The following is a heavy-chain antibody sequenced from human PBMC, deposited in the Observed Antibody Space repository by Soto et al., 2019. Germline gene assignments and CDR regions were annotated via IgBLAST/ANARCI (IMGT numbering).Heavy chain of an antibody. J-gene: IGHJ4*02. V-gene: IGHV1-18*01. D-gene: IGHD6-13*01. CDR1: GYSFSFYG. CDR3: ARESSSSCHDY. Sequence: ASVKVSCKASGYSFSFYGINWVRQAPGQGLEWMGWISAYNGNTNYAQKLQGRVTMTTDTSTSTAYMELRSLRSDDTAVYYCARESSSSCHDYWGQGTLVTVSS. CDR2: ISAYNGNT.